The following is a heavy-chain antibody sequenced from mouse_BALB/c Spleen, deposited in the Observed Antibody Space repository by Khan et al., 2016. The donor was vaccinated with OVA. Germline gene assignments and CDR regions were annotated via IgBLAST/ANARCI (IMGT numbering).Heavy chain of an antibody. CDR1: GFSLSRYN. V-gene: IGHV2-6-4*01. CDR2: IWGGGGT. J-gene: IGHJ4*01. Sequence: QVQLKESGPGLVAPSQSLSITCTVSGFSLSRYNIHWVRQPPGKGLEWLGMIWGGGGTDYNSTRKSRLTIRKDNTESQVLLKMSSPQTDDTAMYYCARAYYRFDGYYAMDYWGQGTSVSVSS. CDR3: ARAYYRFDGYYAMDY. D-gene: IGHD2-14*01.